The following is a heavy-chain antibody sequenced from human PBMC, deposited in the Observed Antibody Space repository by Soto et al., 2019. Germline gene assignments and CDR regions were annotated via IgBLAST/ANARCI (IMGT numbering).Heavy chain of an antibody. CDR2: IYYSGST. CDR1: GGSISSSSYY. V-gene: IGHV4-39*01. CDR3: ATLPAASYYYYYMDV. D-gene: IGHD2-2*01. Sequence: SETLSLTCTVSGGSISSSSYYWGWIRQPPGKGLEWIGSIYYSGSTYYNPSLKSRVTISVDTSKNQFSLKLSSVTAADTAVYYCATLPAASYYYYYMDVWGKGTTVTVSS. J-gene: IGHJ6*03.